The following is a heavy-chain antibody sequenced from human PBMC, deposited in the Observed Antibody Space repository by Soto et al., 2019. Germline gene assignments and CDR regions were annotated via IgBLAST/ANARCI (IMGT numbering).Heavy chain of an antibody. D-gene: IGHD3-22*01. Sequence: GGSLRLSCAASGFTFSSYSMNWVRQAPGKGLEWVSSITGSSSYIYYADSVKGRFTISRDNAKNSLYLQMNSLRVEDTAVYYCARDVYYYDSSAYWAYWGQGTLVTVSS. CDR2: ITGSSSYI. CDR3: ARDVYYYDSSAYWAY. V-gene: IGHV3-21*01. CDR1: GFTFSSYS. J-gene: IGHJ4*02.